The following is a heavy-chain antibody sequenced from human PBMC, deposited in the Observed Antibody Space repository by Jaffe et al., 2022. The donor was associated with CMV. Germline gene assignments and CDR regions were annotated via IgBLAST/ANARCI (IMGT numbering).Heavy chain of an antibody. D-gene: IGHD3-3*01. CDR2: INTGIGDT. CDR3: ARGSVSDFWSGYEGNDY. Sequence: QVQLVQSGAEVKKPGASVKVSCKASGYTFTNYPVHWVRQAPGQGLEWMGWINTGIGDTKYSQKFQDRVTITRDTSASTSYMELSSLTSEDTAVYFCARGSVSDFWSGYEGNDYWGQGTLVTVSS. CDR1: GYTFTNYP. V-gene: IGHV1-3*04. J-gene: IGHJ4*02.